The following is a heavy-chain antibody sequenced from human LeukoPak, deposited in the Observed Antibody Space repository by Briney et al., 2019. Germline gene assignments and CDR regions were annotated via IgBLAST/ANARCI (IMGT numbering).Heavy chain of an antibody. D-gene: IGHD7-27*01. J-gene: IGHJ3*02. CDR1: GYTFTSYG. V-gene: IGHV1-18*01. CDR2: ISAYNGNT. Sequence: ASVKVSCKASGYTFTSYGISWVRQAPGQGLEWMGWISAYNGNTNYAQKLQGRVTMTTDTSTSTAYMELRSLRSDGTAVYYCARDDKILGSSPAFDIWGQGTMVTVSS. CDR3: ARDDKILGSSPAFDI.